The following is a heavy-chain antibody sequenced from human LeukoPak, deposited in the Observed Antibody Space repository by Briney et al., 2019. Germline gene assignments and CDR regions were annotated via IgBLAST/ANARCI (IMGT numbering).Heavy chain of an antibody. CDR2: INHSGST. CDR1: GGSFSGYY. J-gene: IGHJ5*02. V-gene: IGHV4-34*01. D-gene: IGHD3-9*01. CDR3: ARAADYDILTAP. Sequence: SETLSLTCAFYGGSFSGYYWSWIRQPPGKGLEWIGEINHSGSTNYNPSLKSRVTISVDTSKNQFSLKLSSVTAADTAVYYCARAADYDILTAPWGQGTLVTVSS.